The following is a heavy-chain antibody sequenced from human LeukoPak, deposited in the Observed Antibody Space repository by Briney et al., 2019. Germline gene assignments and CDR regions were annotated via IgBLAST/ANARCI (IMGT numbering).Heavy chain of an antibody. J-gene: IGHJ4*02. Sequence: TSETLSLTCTVSGGYISSYYWSWIRHPPGRGLEWIGYIYYSGNTNYNPSLKTRVTISVDTSKNQFSLKLSSVTAADTAVYYCARAGSWKLNFDYWGQGTLVTVSS. D-gene: IGHD6-13*01. CDR1: GGYISSYY. CDR2: IYYSGNT. V-gene: IGHV4-59*01. CDR3: ARAGSWKLNFDY.